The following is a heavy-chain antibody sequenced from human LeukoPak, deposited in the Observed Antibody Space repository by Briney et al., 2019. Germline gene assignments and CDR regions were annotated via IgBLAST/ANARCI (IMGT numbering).Heavy chain of an antibody. CDR3: ARSARLMKGVVEVTALDD. J-gene: IGHJ4*02. CDR2: LSSSGRAF. V-gene: IGHV3-48*03. Sequence: SLRLSFVDSGFTFRSYEMNCVRQAPGKGLEWIASLSSSGRAFSYAVCVKGRFTRARAYAKNSVYLEMNSLRADDTAVYYCARSARLMKGVVEVTALDDWGQGTLVTVSS. D-gene: IGHD3-3*01. CDR1: GFTFRSYE.